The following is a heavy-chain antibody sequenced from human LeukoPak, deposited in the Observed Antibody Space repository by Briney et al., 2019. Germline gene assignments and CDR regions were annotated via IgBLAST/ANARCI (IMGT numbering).Heavy chain of an antibody. CDR3: ARSDSSGPYPFDY. CDR1: GGSFSGYY. CDR2: INHSGST. V-gene: IGHV4-34*01. J-gene: IGHJ4*02. Sequence: PSETLSLTCAVYGGSFSGYYWSWIRQPPGKGLEWIGEINHSGSTNYNPSLKSRVTISVDTSKNQFSLMLSSVPAADTAVYYCARSDSSGPYPFDYWGQGTLVTVSS. D-gene: IGHD3-22*01.